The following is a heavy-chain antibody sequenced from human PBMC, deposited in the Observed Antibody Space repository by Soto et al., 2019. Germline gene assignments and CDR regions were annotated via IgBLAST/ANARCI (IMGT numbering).Heavy chain of an antibody. J-gene: IGHJ5*02. V-gene: IGHV3-33*01. CDR3: ARVALGGHRRYCFDP. CDR1: GFTFSSYG. D-gene: IGHD1-20*01. CDR2: IWYDGSNK. Sequence: QVQLVESGGGVVQPGRSLRLSCAASGFTFSSYGMHWVRQAPGKGLEWVAVIWYDGSNKYYADSVKGRFTISRDNSKNTLYLQMNSLRAEDTAVYYCARVALGGHRRYCFDPWGQGTLVTVSS.